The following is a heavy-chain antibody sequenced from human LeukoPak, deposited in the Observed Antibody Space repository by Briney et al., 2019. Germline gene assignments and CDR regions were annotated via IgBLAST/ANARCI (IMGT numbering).Heavy chain of an antibody. Sequence: GGSLRLSCAASGFTFSSYWMSWVRQAPGKGLEWVGRIKSKTDGGTTDYAAPVKGRFTISRDDSKNTLYLQMNSLKTEDTAVYYCTTAPTVIAVADIPFDYWGQGTLVTVSS. CDR3: TTAPTVIAVADIPFDY. CDR2: IKSKTDGGTT. CDR1: GFTFSSYW. D-gene: IGHD6-19*01. J-gene: IGHJ4*02. V-gene: IGHV3-15*01.